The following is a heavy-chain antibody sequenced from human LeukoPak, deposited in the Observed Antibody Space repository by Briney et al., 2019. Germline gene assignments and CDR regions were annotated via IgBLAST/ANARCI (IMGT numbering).Heavy chain of an antibody. Sequence: GASVKVSCKASGYTFTGYYMHWVRQAPGQGLEWMGWINPNSGGTNYAQKFQGRVTMTRDTSISTAYMELSRLRSDDTAVYYCALAYDYDSSGSEFWGQGTLVTVSS. CDR1: GYTFTGYY. CDR2: INPNSGGT. D-gene: IGHD3-22*01. V-gene: IGHV1-2*02. CDR3: ALAYDYDSSGSEF. J-gene: IGHJ4*02.